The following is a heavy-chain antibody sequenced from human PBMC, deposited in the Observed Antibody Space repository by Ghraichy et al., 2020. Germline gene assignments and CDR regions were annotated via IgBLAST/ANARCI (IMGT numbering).Heavy chain of an antibody. CDR1: GFTFSSYS. CDR2: ISSSSSTI. CDR3: ARDSTPYGDYLDAFDI. Sequence: GGSLRLSCAASGFTFSSYSMNWVRQAPGKGLEWVSYISSSSSTIYYADSVKGRFTISRDNAKNSLYLQMNSLRDEDTAVYYCARDSTPYGDYLDAFDIWGQGTMVTVSS. J-gene: IGHJ3*02. V-gene: IGHV3-48*02. D-gene: IGHD4-17*01.